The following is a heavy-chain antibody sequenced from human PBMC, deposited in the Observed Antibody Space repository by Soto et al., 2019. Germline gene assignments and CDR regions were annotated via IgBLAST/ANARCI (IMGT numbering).Heavy chain of an antibody. CDR1: GYTFTSYA. CDR3: ARDRDPMVVVPAATFDY. CDR2: INAGNGNT. D-gene: IGHD2-2*01. V-gene: IGHV1-3*01. J-gene: IGHJ4*02. Sequence: ASVKVSCKASGYTFTSYAMHWVRQAPGQRLEWMGWINAGNGNTKYSQKFQGRVTITRDTSASTAYMELSSLRSEDTAVYYCARDRDPMVVVPAATFDYWGQGTLVTVSS.